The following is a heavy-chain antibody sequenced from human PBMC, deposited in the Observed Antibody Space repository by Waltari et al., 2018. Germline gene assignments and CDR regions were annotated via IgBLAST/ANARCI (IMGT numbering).Heavy chain of an antibody. CDR2: IYYSGGT. CDR3: ARGRHYFDY. J-gene: IGHJ4*02. CDR1: GGSISSYY. Sequence: QVQLQESGPGLVKPSETLSLTCTVSGGSISSYYWSWIRQPPGKGVWGSVYIYYSGGTNYNPSLTSRVTLSVDTSKNPFSLKLSSVTAADTAVYYCARGRHYFDYWGQGTLVTVSS. V-gene: IGHV4-59*01.